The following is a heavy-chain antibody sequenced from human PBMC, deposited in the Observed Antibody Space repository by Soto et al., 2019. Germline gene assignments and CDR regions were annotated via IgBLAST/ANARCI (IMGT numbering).Heavy chain of an antibody. Sequence: EVQLVESGGGLVKPGGSLRLSCAASGFTFSSYSMNWVRQAPGKGLEWVSSISSSSSYIYYADSVKGRFTISSDNAKNSLYLQMNSLRAEDTAVYYCARDLTLYYYYMDVWGKGTTVTVSS. V-gene: IGHV3-21*01. J-gene: IGHJ6*03. CDR2: ISSSSSYI. CDR1: GFTFSSYS. CDR3: ARDLTLYYYYMDV.